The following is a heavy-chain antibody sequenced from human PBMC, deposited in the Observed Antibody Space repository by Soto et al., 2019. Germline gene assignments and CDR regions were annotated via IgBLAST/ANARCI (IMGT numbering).Heavy chain of an antibody. CDR2: ISTYNGNT. J-gene: IGHJ4*02. CDR3: AREYTSASWDY. D-gene: IGHD6-6*01. V-gene: IGHV1-18*01. Sequence: QVQLVQSGAEVTKPGASVKVSCKASGYTFTSYGISWVRQAPGQGLEWMGWISTYNGNTNYAQKLQGRVTMTPDTSTITAYREPRSLRSDDTALYYCAREYTSASWDYWGQGTLVTVSS. CDR1: GYTFTSYG.